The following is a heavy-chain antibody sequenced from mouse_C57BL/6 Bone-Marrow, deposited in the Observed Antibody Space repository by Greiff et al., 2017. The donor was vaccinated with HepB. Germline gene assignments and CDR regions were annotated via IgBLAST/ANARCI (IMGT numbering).Heavy chain of an antibody. Sequence: EVQLQQFGPELVKPGASVKIPCKASGYTFTDYNMDWVKQSHGKSLEWIGDINPNNGGTIYNQKFKGKATLTVDKSSSTAYMELRSLTSEDTAVYYCARSLLLRPTSYWGQGTLVTVSA. CDR3: ARSLLLRPTSY. V-gene: IGHV1-18*01. D-gene: IGHD1-1*01. J-gene: IGHJ3*01. CDR2: INPNNGGT. CDR1: GYTFTDYN.